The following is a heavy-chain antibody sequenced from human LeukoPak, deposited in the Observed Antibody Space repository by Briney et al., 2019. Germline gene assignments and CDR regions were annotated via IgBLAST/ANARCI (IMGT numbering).Heavy chain of an antibody. CDR3: ASSRAGTLKVHNWFDP. D-gene: IGHD6-19*01. J-gene: IGHJ5*02. Sequence: GESLKISCKGSGYSFSSYWISWLRQMPGKGLEWLGRIDPTDSYTDYSPSFQGHVTISVDRSNSTAYLQWSSLKASDTAMYFCASSRAGTLKVHNWFDPWGQGSLVTVSS. V-gene: IGHV5-10-1*01. CDR2: IDPTDSYT. CDR1: GYSFSSYW.